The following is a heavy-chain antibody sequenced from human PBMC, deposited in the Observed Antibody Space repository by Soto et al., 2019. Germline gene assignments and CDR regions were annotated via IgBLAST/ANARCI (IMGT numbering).Heavy chain of an antibody. J-gene: IGHJ4*02. CDR3: ARGRGWRDY. Sequence: QVQPVQSGAEVKKPGASVKVSCRASGYSFTSYDINWVRQATGQGLEWMGWMDPKTGNTDYGQKFQGRVTMTRNTSISTAYMELSSLTSEDTAVYYCARGRGWRDYWGQGTLVTVSS. CDR2: MDPKTGNT. D-gene: IGHD6-19*01. V-gene: IGHV1-8*01. CDR1: GYSFTSYD.